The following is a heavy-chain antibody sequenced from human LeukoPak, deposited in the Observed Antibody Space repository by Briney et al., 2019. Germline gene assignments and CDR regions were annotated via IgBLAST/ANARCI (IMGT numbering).Heavy chain of an antibody. CDR3: ARDYPTFNY. CDR1: GLTVSDNY. Sequence: GGSLRLSCAASGLTVSDNYMSWVRQAPGKGLEWVSVIYSGGSTYYADSVKGRFTISRDNSRNTLYLQMNSLRAEDTAVYYCARDYPTFNYWGQGTLVTVSS. V-gene: IGHV3-53*01. CDR2: IYSGGST. J-gene: IGHJ4*02.